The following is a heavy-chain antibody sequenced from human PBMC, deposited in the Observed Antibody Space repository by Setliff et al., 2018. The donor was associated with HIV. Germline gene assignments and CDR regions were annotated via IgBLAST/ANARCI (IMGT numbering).Heavy chain of an antibody. V-gene: IGHV1-18*01. CDR2: ISAYNGNT. J-gene: IGHJ4*02. CDR1: GGTFGIYG. D-gene: IGHD3-22*01. CDR3: ASSESYYYDSSGSDY. Sequence: ASVKVSCKASGGTFGIYGISWVRQAPGQGVEWMGWISAYNGNTNYAQKLQGRVTITTDESTSTAYMELSSLRSEDTAVYYCASSESYYYDSSGSDYWGQGTLVTVSS.